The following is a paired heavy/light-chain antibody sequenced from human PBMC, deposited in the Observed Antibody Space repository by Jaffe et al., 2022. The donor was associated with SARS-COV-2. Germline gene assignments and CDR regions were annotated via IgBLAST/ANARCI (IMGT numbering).Heavy chain of an antibody. CDR3: ARDLLLVAGPYYMDV. D-gene: IGHD6-19*01. CDR2: IGSSGTPI. CDR1: GFTFRDYY. V-gene: IGHV3-11*01. Sequence: QVQLVESGGGLVKPGGSLRLSCAASGFTFRDYYMSWIRQAPGKGLEWVSYIGSSGTPIDYADSVKGRFTISRDNAKNSLFLQMSSLRVEDTAVYYCARDLLLVAGPYYMDVWGRGTTVTVSS. J-gene: IGHJ6*03.
Light chain of an antibody. CDR3: QQYNNWPLT. J-gene: IGKJ4*01. V-gene: IGKV3-15*01. CDR1: QSVSNK. Sequence: EIVMTQSPATLSVSPGERATLSCGASQSVSNKLAWYQQKPGQAPRLLIYGTSTRATGIPARFSGSGSGTEFSLTVSSLQSEDFAVYYCQQYNNWPLTFGGGTKLEIK. CDR2: GTS.